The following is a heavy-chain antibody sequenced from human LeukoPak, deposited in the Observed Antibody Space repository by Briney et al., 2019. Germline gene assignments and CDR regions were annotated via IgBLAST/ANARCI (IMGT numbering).Heavy chain of an antibody. J-gene: IGHJ6*03. CDR1: GGSFSGYY. D-gene: IGHD6-25*01. Sequence: PSETLSLTCAVYGGSFSGYYWSWIRQPPGKGLEWIGEINHSGSTNYNPSLKSRVTISVDTYKNQFSLKLSSVTAADTAVYYCARDGSYYYYYYMDVWGKGTTVTVSS. CDR2: INHSGST. V-gene: IGHV4-34*01. CDR3: ARDGSYYYYYYMDV.